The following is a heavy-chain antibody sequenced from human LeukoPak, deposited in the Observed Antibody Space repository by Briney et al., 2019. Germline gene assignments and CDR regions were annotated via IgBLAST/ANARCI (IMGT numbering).Heavy chain of an antibody. CDR2: INAGNGNT. Sequence: GASVKVSRKASGYTSTSYAMHWVRQDPGQRLEWMGWINAGNGNTKYSQKFQGRVTITRDTSASTAYMELSSLRSEDTAVYYCASHHGYSSSWSPWDYYYGMDVWGQGTTVTASS. D-gene: IGHD6-13*01. V-gene: IGHV1-3*01. CDR1: GYTSTSYA. CDR3: ASHHGYSSSWSPWDYYYGMDV. J-gene: IGHJ6*02.